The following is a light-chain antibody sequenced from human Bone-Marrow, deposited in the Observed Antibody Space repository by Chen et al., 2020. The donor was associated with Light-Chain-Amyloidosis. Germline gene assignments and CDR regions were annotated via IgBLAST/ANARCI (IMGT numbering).Light chain of an antibody. CDR3: QTYDYSPSAYV. CDR1: SSNIGAGYD. J-gene: IGLJ1*01. CDR2: GHT. V-gene: IGLV1-40*01. Sequence: QAVLTQPPSVSGAPGQGVTIPCAGSSSNIGAGYDVYWYPQLPGTAPKFLIYGHTQRPSVVPDRFSGSRSGTSASLAITELQADDEADYYCQTYDYSPSAYVFGTGTRVTVL.